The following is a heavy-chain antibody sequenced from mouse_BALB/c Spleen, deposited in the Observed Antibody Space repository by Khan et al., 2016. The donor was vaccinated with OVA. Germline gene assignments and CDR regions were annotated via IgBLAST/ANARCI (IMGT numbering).Heavy chain of an antibody. Sequence: EVQLQQSGPELVKPGASVKMSCKASGYTFTNYVLHWVKQKPGQGLEWIGYINPYNGGTKYNEKFKDKATLASDRYSITAYMELSSLTSEDSAVYYCARGNWQSYYFDYWGQGTTLTLSS. V-gene: IGHV1S136*01. CDR2: INPYNGGT. J-gene: IGHJ2*01. CDR3: ARGNWQSYYFDY. D-gene: IGHD4-1*01. CDR1: GYTFTNYV.